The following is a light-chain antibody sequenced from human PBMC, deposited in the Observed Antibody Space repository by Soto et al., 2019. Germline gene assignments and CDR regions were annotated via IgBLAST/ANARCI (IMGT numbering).Light chain of an antibody. CDR2: GAS. V-gene: IGKV3-20*01. CDR3: QQYGPTSYT. CDR1: HSVIDNY. Sequence: VLTQSPGTLSLSPGERATLSCRASHSVIDNYLAWYQQRPGQAPRLLIYGASNRATGIPERFSGSGSATYFTLTISRLAPEDFAVYYCQQYGPTSYTFGPGTKLEIK. J-gene: IGKJ2*01.